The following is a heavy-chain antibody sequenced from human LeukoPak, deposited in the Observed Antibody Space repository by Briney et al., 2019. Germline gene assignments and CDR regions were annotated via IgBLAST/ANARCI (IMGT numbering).Heavy chain of an antibody. Sequence: GGSLRLSCAASGFTISSYWMHWVCQAPGKGLVWVSRINSDGSSTSYADSVKGRFTISRDNAKNTLYLQMNSLRAEDTAVYYCARGIAVAGTVYFDYWGQGTLVTVSS. CDR1: GFTISSYW. D-gene: IGHD6-19*01. CDR3: ARGIAVAGTVYFDY. CDR2: INSDGSST. V-gene: IGHV3-74*01. J-gene: IGHJ4*02.